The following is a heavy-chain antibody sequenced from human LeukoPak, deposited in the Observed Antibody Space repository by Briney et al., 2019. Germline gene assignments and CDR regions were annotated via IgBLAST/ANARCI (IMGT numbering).Heavy chain of an antibody. CDR2: IYISGST. Sequence: SETLSLTCTVSGSSINNYYWSWIRQPAAKGLEWIGRIYISGSTHYNPSLKSRVTMSLDTSKNQFSLKLSSVTAADTAVYFCARGGGSPDAFDIWGQGTMVTVSS. D-gene: IGHD3-16*01. CDR1: GSSINNYY. J-gene: IGHJ3*02. V-gene: IGHV4-4*07. CDR3: ARGGGSPDAFDI.